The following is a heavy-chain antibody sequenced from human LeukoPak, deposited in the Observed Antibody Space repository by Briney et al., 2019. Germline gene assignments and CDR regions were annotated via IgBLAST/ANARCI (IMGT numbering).Heavy chain of an antibody. D-gene: IGHD3-22*01. CDR1: DHSISSGNY. V-gene: IGHV4-38-2*01. J-gene: IGHJ4*02. CDR2: VYHSGST. Sequence: SETLSLTCDVSDHSISSGNYWGWIRQPPGKGLEWIGSVYHSGSTHYSPSLKSRVTIAVDTSKNQFSLKLSSVTAADTAVYYCARNDSSGYFDYWGQGTLVTVSS. CDR3: ARNDSSGYFDY.